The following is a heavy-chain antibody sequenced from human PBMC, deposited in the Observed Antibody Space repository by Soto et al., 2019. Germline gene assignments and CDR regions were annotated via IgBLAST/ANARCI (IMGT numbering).Heavy chain of an antibody. Sequence: QITLKESGPTLVKSTQTLTLTCTFSGFSLSSPAVGVNWIRQPPGKALEWLALIYWDDDKQYSPSLSSRLTITEDTSKHPVVLTMTNMYPVETATYFCAHGSGWLSDYWGQGTLVTVSS. CDR1: GFSLSSPAVG. CDR3: AHGSGWLSDY. D-gene: IGHD6-19*01. V-gene: IGHV2-5*02. CDR2: IYWDDDK. J-gene: IGHJ4*02.